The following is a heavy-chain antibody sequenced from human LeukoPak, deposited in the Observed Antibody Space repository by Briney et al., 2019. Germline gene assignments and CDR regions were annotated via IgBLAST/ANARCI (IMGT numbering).Heavy chain of an antibody. CDR2: INPNSGDT. CDR1: GYTFTGYY. V-gene: IGHV1-2*02. Sequence: ASVKVSCKASGYTFTGYYMHWVRQAPGQGLEWMGWINPNSGDTNYAQKFQGRVTMTRDTSISTAYMELSRLRSDDTAVYYCARGRITGTTLNYWGQGTLVTVSS. J-gene: IGHJ4*02. CDR3: ARGRITGTTLNY. D-gene: IGHD1-20*01.